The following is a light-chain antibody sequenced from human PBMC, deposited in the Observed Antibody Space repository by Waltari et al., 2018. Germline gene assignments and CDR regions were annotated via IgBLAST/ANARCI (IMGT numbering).Light chain of an antibody. CDR3: QKYGTLPAT. CDR1: QSVSKY. Sequence: EIVLMQSPGTLSLSPGERATLSCRASQSVSKYLAWYQQKPGQAPRLLIYDASIRATGIPDRFSGSGWGTDFSLTISSLEPEDFAVYYCQKYGTLPATFGQGTKVQ. J-gene: IGKJ1*01. V-gene: IGKV3-20*01. CDR2: DAS.